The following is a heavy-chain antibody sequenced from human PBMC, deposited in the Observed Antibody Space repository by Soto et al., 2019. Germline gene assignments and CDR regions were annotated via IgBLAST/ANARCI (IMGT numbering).Heavy chain of an antibody. CDR2: ISYDGSNK. V-gene: IGHV3-30*18. D-gene: IGHD3-9*01. CDR3: AKEGQYYDILTGYRSYYGLDV. J-gene: IGHJ6*02. CDR1: GFTFSSYG. Sequence: QVQLVESGGGVVQPGRSLRLSCAASGFTFSSYGMHWVRQAPGKGLEWVAVISYDGSNKYYADSVKGRFTISRDNSKNTLYRQINSMRAEDTAVYYCAKEGQYYDILTGYRSYYGLDVWGQGTTVTVSS.